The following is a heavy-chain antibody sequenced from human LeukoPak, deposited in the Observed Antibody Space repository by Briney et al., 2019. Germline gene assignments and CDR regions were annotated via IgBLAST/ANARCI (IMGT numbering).Heavy chain of an antibody. CDR2: ISSGSRYI. V-gene: IGHV3-21*01. J-gene: IGHJ4*02. D-gene: IGHD6-19*01. CDR3: ATDVRDEYSSGWYPIGY. Sequence: GGSLGLSCAASGFTFSSFSMNWVRQAPGKGLEWVSSISSGSRYIYYADSVKGRFTISRDNAKNSLYLQMNSLRAEDTAVYYCATDVRDEYSSGWYPIGYWGQGTLVTVSS. CDR1: GFTFSSFS.